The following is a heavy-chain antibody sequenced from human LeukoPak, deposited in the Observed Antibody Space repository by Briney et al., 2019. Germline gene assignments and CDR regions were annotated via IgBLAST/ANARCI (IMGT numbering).Heavy chain of an antibody. CDR2: VHLDGRT. V-gene: IGHV4-4*02. CDR3: AREGGFYRPLDY. CDR1: GGSVTSTNW. Sequence: SETLSLTCDVSGGSVTSTNWWSWFRQPPGKGLEWIGEVHLDGRTNYNPSLKSRLVMSADLPENHISLKLTSVTAADTAVYYCAREGGFYRPLDYSGQGTLVTVSS. D-gene: IGHD6-25*01. J-gene: IGHJ4*02.